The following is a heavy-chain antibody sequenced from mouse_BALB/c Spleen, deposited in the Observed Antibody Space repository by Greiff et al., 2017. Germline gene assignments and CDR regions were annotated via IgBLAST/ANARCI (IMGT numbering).Heavy chain of an antibody. CDR1: GFTFSSYT. D-gene: IGHD2-4*01. CDR2: ISNGGGST. CDR3: ARLIKGAMDY. Sequence: EVKLMESGGGLVQPGGSLKLSCAASGFTFSSYTMSWVRQTPEKRLEWVAYISNGGGSTYYPDTVKGRFTISRDNAKNTLYLQMSSLKSEDTAMYYCARLIKGAMDYWGQGTSVTVSS. V-gene: IGHV5-12-2*01. J-gene: IGHJ4*01.